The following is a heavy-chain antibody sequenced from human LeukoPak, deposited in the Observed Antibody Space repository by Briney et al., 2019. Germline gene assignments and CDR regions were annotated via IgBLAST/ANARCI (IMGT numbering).Heavy chain of an antibody. Sequence: GASVKVSCKASGYTFTGYYMHWVRQAPGQGLEWMGWINPNSGGTNYAQKFQGRVTMTRDTSISTAYMELSRLRSDDTAVYYCARGGHYYGSGSYSTPLDYWGQGTLVTVSS. J-gene: IGHJ4*02. CDR1: GYTFTGYY. CDR3: ARGGHYYGSGSYSTPLDY. V-gene: IGHV1-2*02. D-gene: IGHD3-10*01. CDR2: INPNSGGT.